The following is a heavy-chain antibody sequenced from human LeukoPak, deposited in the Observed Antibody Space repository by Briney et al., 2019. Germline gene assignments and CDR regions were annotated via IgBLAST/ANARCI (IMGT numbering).Heavy chain of an antibody. D-gene: IGHD3-22*01. CDR3: ARQAYDTGYDAFDI. CDR2: IYSSGST. CDR1: GGSLSNYY. Sequence: SETLSLTCTVSGGSLSNYYWSWIRQPAGKGLEWIGRIYSSGSTNYNPSLKSRVTMSVDTSKTQFSLKLSSVTAADTAVYYCARQAYDTGYDAFDIWGQGTIVTVSS. V-gene: IGHV4-4*07. J-gene: IGHJ3*02.